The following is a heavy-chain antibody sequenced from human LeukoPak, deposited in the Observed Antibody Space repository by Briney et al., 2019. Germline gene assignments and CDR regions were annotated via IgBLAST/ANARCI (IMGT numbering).Heavy chain of an antibody. D-gene: IGHD5-18*01. CDR1: GFTFSSYA. CDR3: ARESGYSYGYLDY. Sequence: GGSLRLSCAASGFTFSSYAMHWVRQAPGKGLEWVAVISYDGSNKYYADSVTGRFTISRDNSKNTLYLQMNSLRAEDTAVYYCARESGYSYGYLDYWGQGTLVTVSS. J-gene: IGHJ4*02. V-gene: IGHV3-30-3*01. CDR2: ISYDGSNK.